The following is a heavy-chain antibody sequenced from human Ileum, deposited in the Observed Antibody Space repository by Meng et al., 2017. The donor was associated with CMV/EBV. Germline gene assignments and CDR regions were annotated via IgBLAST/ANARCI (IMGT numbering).Heavy chain of an antibody. CDR1: GFAVSSNY. CDR2: IYSSGHT. CDR3: AKGCTDKRCYMEF. Sequence: GGSLRLSCAASGFAVSSNYMNWVRQAPGKGLEFVSSIYSSGHTFYADSVKGRFTISRDNFQNMVYLQMNGLRAEDSAVYFCAKGCTDKRCYMEFWGQGTLVTVSS. V-gene: IGHV3-53*01. J-gene: IGHJ4*02. D-gene: IGHD2-8*02.